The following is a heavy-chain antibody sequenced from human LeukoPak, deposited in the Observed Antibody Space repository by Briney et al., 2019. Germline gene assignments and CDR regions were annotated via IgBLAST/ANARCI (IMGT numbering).Heavy chain of an antibody. Sequence: GGSLRLSCAASGFTFSSYSMNWVRQAPGKGLEWVSSISSSSSYIYYADSVKGRFTISRDNAKNSLYPQMNSLRAEDTAVYYCAREALYYPTEYFQHWGQGTLVTVSS. J-gene: IGHJ1*01. CDR1: GFTFSSYS. CDR2: ISSSSSYI. CDR3: AREALYYPTEYFQH. V-gene: IGHV3-21*01. D-gene: IGHD3-10*01.